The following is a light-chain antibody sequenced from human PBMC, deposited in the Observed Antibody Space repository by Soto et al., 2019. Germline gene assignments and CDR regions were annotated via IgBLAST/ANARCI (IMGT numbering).Light chain of an antibody. CDR1: SGHSSYI. CDR3: ETWDSYTRV. Sequence: QPVLTQSSSASASLGSSVKLTCTLTSGHSSYIIAWHQQQPGKAPRYLMKLEGSGSYNKGSGVPDRFSGSSSGTDRYLTISNLQFEDEADYYCETWDSYTRVFGGGTKLTVL. V-gene: IGLV4-60*02. J-gene: IGLJ3*02. CDR2: LEGSGSY.